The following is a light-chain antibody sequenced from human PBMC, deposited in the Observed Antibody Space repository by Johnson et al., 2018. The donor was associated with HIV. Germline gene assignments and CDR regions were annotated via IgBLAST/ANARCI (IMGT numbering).Light chain of an antibody. Sequence: QSVLTQPPSVSAAPGQKVTISCSGSSSNIGNNYVSWYQQLPGTAPKLLIYDNNKRPSGIPDRFSCSKSGTSATLGITGLQTGDEADYYCGTWDSSLSASYGFGTGTKVTVL. J-gene: IGLJ1*01. CDR2: DNN. CDR1: SSNIGNNY. V-gene: IGLV1-51*01. CDR3: GTWDSSLSASYG.